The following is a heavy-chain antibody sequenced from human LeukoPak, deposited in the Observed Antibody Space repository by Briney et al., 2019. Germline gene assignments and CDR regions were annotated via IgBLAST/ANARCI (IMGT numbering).Heavy chain of an antibody. D-gene: IGHD2-15*01. CDR2: FDPEDGET. CDR1: GYTLTELS. V-gene: IGHV1-24*01. CDR3: ATFTISGGPQGDWFDP. J-gene: IGHJ5*02. Sequence: ASVKVSCKVSGYTLTELSMHWVRQAPGKGLEWMGGFDPEDGETIYAQKFQGRVTMTEDTSTDKDYMELSSLRSEDTAVYYCATFTISGGPQGDWFDPWGQGTLVTVSS.